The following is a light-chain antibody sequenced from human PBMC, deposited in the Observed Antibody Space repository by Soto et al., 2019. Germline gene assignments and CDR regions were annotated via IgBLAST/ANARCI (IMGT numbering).Light chain of an antibody. V-gene: IGKV1-33*01. CDR2: DAS. CDR1: QDISNY. Sequence: DIQMTQSPSSLSASVGDRVTITCQASQDISNYLNWYQQKPGKAPKLLIYDASNLETGVPSRFSGSGSGTAFTFTISRLQPEDIATYYCQQYDNLPTFGGGTKVEIK. CDR3: QQYDNLPT. J-gene: IGKJ4*01.